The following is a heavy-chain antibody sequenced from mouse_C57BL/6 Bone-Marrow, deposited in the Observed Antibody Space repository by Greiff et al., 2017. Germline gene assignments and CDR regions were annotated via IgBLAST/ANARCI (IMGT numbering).Heavy chain of an antibody. Sequence: EVQLQQSGAELVRPGASVKLSCTASGFNIKDDYMHWVKQRPEQGLEWIGWIDPENGDTEYASKFQGKATITADTSSNTAYLQLSSLTSEDTAVYYCTAIDSSGFAWFAYWGQGTLVTVSA. CDR1: GFNIKDDY. V-gene: IGHV14-4*01. D-gene: IGHD3-2*02. CDR3: TAIDSSGFAWFAY. J-gene: IGHJ3*01. CDR2: IDPENGDT.